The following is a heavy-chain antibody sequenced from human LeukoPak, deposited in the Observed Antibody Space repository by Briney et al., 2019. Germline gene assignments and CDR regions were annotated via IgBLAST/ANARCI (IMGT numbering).Heavy chain of an antibody. J-gene: IGHJ5*01. V-gene: IGHV3-30*03. CDR2: ISSDGSDK. CDR1: GFTFSSYV. CDR3: ARQKITVTVSLDS. Sequence: SGGSLRLSCAASGFTFSSYVMHWVRQAPGKGLEWVAIISSDGSDKYYADSVKGRFSISRDNAQKTLYLQMNSLRPEDTAVYFCARQKITVTVSLDSWGQGTLVTVSS. D-gene: IGHD4-17*01.